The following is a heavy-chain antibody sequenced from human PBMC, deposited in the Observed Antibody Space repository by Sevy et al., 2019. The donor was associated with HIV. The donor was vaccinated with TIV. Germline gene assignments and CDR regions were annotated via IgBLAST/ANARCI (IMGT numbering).Heavy chain of an antibody. CDR3: VQNVNYCSGGSYDWGSDESFDY. J-gene: IGHJ4*02. V-gene: IGHV3-74*01. CDR2: INSDGSST. D-gene: IGHD2-15*01. Sequence: GGSLRLSCAASGFTFSSYWMHWVRQAPGKGLVWVSRINSDGSSTSYADSVKGRFTISRDNAKNTLYLQMNSLRAEDTAVYYCVQNVNYCSGGSYDWGSDESFDYWGQGTSVTVSS. CDR1: GFTFSSYW.